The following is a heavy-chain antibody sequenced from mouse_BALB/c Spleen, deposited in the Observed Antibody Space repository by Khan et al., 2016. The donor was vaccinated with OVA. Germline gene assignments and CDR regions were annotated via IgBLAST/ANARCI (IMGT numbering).Heavy chain of an antibody. CDR2: ITYSGIT. CDR3: ASGGGMDY. J-gene: IGHJ4*01. V-gene: IGHV3-2*02. Sequence: EVQLQESGPGLVKPSQSLSLTCTIIGYSITSHYSWNWIRQFPGNKLEWMAYITYSGITAYNPSLNSRISITRDTSKNQFFLQLNSVTTEDTATYFWASGGGMDYWGQGTSVTVSS. CDR1: GYSITSHYS.